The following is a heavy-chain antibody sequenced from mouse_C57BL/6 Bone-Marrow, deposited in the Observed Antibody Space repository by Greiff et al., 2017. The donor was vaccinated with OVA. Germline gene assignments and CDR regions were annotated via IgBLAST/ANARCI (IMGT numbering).Heavy chain of an antibody. CDR2: INPSNGGT. CDR3: ARNGQLRLPAWFAY. CDR1: GYTFTSYC. Sequence: QVQLQQPGTELVKPGASVKLSCKASGYTFTSYCMHWVKQRPGQGLEWIGNINPSNGGTNYNEKFKSKATLTVDKSSSTAYMQLSSLTSEDSAVYYCARNGQLRLPAWFAYWGQGTLVTVSA. D-gene: IGHD3-2*02. V-gene: IGHV1-53*01. J-gene: IGHJ3*01.